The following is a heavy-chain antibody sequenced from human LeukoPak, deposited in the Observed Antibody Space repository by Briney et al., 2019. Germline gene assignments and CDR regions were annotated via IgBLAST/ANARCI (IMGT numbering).Heavy chain of an antibody. D-gene: IGHD4-17*01. CDR3: ARKGDYGDYGQPPIDY. Sequence: SETLSLTCAVSGGSISSSNWWSWVRQPPGKGLEWIGEIYHSGSTNYNPSLKSRVTISVDKSKNQFSLKLSSVTAADTAVYYCARKGDYGDYGQPPIDYWGQGTLVTVSS. J-gene: IGHJ4*02. CDR2: IYHSGST. V-gene: IGHV4-4*02. CDR1: GGSISSSNW.